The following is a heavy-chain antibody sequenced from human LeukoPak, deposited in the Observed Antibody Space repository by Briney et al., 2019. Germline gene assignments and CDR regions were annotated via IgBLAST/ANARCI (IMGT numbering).Heavy chain of an antibody. CDR1: GFTFSSYS. CDR2: ISSSSSTI. J-gene: IGHJ4*02. D-gene: IGHD3-22*01. V-gene: IGHV3-48*01. Sequence: GGSLRLSCAASGFTFSSYSMNWVRQAPGKRLEWLSYISSSSSTIYYAGPVKGRFTISRDNAKNSLYLQMNSLRAEDTAVYYCARLYDSSGYYFDYRGQGTLVTVSS. CDR3: ARLYDSSGYYFDY.